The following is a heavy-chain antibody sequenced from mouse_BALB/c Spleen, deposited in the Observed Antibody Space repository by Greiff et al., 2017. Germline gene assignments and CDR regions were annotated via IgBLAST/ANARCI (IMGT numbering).Heavy chain of an antibody. D-gene: IGHD2-3*01. Sequence: VQLQESGPGLVAPSQSLSITCTVSGFSLTSYGVHWVRQPPGKGLEWLGVIWAGGSTNYNSALMSRLSISKDNSKSQVFLKMNSLQTDDTAMYYCARVGRDGYYEGFFAYWGQGTLVTVSA. J-gene: IGHJ3*01. CDR3: ARVGRDGYYEGFFAY. V-gene: IGHV2-9*02. CDR1: GFSLTSYG. CDR2: IWAGGST.